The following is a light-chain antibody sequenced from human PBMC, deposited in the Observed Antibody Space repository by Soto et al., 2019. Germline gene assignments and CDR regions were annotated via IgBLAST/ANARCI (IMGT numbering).Light chain of an antibody. CDR2: LGS. J-gene: IGKJ1*01. V-gene: IGKV2-28*01. Sequence: DIVMIQSPLSLPVTPGEPASISCRSSQSLLHSNGYNLLDWYLQKPGQSPQLLIYLGSNRASGVPDRFSGSGSGTDFTLKISRVEAEDIGVYYCMQALQTPWTFGQGTKVEIK. CDR3: MQALQTPWT. CDR1: QSLLHSNGYNL.